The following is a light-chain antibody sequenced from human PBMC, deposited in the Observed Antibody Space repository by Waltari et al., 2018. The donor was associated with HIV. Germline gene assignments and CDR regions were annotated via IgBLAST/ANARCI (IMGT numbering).Light chain of an antibody. CDR2: GAS. V-gene: IGKV3-20*01. J-gene: IGKJ3*01. Sequence: EIVLTQSPGTLSLSPGERATLSCRASQSVSKNYLAWYQQKSGQAPRLLIYGASSRATGIAYRFSGSGSGTDFTLTISRLEPEDFAVYYCQQYGSSPCTFGPGTKVDVK. CDR3: QQYGSSPCT. CDR1: QSVSKNY.